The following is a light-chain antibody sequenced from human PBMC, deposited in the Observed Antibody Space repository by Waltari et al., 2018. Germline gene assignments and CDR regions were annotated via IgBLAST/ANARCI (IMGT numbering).Light chain of an antibody. Sequence: SYELTQPPSVSVSPGQTASITCSGDQLGHKFASWYQQKPGQSPVVVIYEDKKRPHGPPERFSGANSGNAATLTIIGTQAVDEADYYCQTWDGTTAVFGGGTKLTVL. V-gene: IGLV3-1*01. CDR3: QTWDGTTAV. J-gene: IGLJ3*02. CDR1: QLGHKF. CDR2: EDK.